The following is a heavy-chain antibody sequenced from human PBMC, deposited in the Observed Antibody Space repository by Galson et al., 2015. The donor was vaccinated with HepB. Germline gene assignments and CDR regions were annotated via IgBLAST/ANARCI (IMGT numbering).Heavy chain of an antibody. CDR2: IYHSGST. J-gene: IGHJ2*01. CDR3: ASRPNLPYWYFDL. CDR1: GYSISSGYY. V-gene: IGHV4-38-2*01. D-gene: IGHD1-14*01. Sequence: ETLSLTCAVSGYSISSGYYWGWIRQPPGKGLERIGSIYHSGSTYYNPSLKSRVTISVDTSKNQFSLKLSSVTAADTAVYYCASRPNLPYWYFDLWGRGTLVTVSS.